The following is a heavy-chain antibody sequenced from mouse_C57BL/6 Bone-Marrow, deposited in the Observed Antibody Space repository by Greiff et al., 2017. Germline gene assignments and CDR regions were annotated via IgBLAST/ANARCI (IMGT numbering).Heavy chain of an antibody. CDR1: GFTFSSYA. Sequence: EVQRVESGEGLVKPGGSLKLSCAASGFTFSSYAMSWVRQTPAKRRAWVAYISSGGDYIYYADTVKGRVTISRDNARNTLYLQMSSLKSEDTAMYYCTRDFPIYYDYDGARFAYWGQGTLVTVSA. J-gene: IGHJ3*01. D-gene: IGHD2-4*01. CDR3: TRDFPIYYDYDGARFAY. CDR2: ISSGGDYI. V-gene: IGHV5-9-1*02.